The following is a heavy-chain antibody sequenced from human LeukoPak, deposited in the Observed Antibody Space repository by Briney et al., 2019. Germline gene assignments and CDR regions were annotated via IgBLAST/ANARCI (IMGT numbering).Heavy chain of an antibody. CDR2: IYYSGST. J-gene: IGHJ4*02. CDR1: GGSISSYY. D-gene: IGHD2-2*01. Sequence: PSETLSLTCTVSGGSISSYYWSWIRQPPGKGLEWIGYIYYSGSTNYNPSLKSRVTISVDTSKNQFSLKRSSVTAADTAMYYCARGVVPAAPGYWGQGTLVTVSS. V-gene: IGHV4-59*01. CDR3: ARGVVPAAPGY.